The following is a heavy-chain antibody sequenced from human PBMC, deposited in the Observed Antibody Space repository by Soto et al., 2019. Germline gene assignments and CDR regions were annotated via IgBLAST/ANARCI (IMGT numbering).Heavy chain of an antibody. V-gene: IGHV4-59*01. Sequence: QVQLQESGPGLVKPSETLSLTCTVSGGSISSYYWSWIRPPPGKGLEWIGYIYYSGSTNYNPSLKSRVTISVDTSKNQFSLKLSSVTAADTAVYYCAREIGSGKEDAFDIWGQGTMVTVSS. CDR2: IYYSGST. CDR1: GGSISSYY. CDR3: AREIGSGKEDAFDI. D-gene: IGHD3-3*01. J-gene: IGHJ3*02.